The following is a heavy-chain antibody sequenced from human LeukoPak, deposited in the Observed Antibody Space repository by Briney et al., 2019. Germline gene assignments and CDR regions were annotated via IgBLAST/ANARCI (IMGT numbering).Heavy chain of an antibody. Sequence: PGGPLRLSCAASGFTFSNYWMSWVRQAPGKGLEWFSAISDSGGSTYHADSVKGRFTISRDNSKNTLYLQMNSLRAEDTAVYYCAKFISSSWSYYFDYWGQGTLVTVSS. D-gene: IGHD6-13*01. V-gene: IGHV3-23*01. CDR3: AKFISSSWSYYFDY. CDR1: GFTFSNYW. CDR2: ISDSGGST. J-gene: IGHJ4*02.